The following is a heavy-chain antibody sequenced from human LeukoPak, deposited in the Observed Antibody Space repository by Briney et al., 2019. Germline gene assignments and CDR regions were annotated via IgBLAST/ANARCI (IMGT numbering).Heavy chain of an antibody. Sequence: GGSLRLSCAASGFSVSTNYMSWVRQAPGKGLEWVSAISGSGGSTYYADSVKGRFTISRDNSKNTLYLQMNSLRAEDTAVYYCAKDLEVPEYWFDPWGQGTLVTVSS. CDR1: GFSVSTNY. CDR2: ISGSGGST. J-gene: IGHJ5*02. D-gene: IGHD2-2*01. V-gene: IGHV3-23*01. CDR3: AKDLEVPEYWFDP.